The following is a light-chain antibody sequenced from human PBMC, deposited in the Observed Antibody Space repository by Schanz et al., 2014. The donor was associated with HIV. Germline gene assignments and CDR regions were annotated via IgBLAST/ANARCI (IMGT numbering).Light chain of an antibody. CDR1: QRVLYNSDNRNY. CDR2: WAS. Sequence: DIVMTQSPDSLAVSLGERATINCKSSQRVLYNSDNRNYLAWYQQKPGQPPKLLIYWASTRDSGVPDRFSGSGSATDFTLTISSLQAEDVAVYYCQQYYSIPFTFGQGTRLEIK. V-gene: IGKV4-1*01. CDR3: QQYYSIPFT. J-gene: IGKJ5*01.